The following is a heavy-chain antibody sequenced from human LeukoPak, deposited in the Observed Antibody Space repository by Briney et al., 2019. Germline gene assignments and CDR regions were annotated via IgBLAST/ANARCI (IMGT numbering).Heavy chain of an antibody. V-gene: IGHV3-33*06. J-gene: IGHJ4*02. CDR1: GFSFSSYG. Sequence: GSSLRLSCAACGFSFSSYGMHWVRQAPGKGLDWVTVIWANGSKKNYVDSVKGRFTISRDNSKNTLHLEMNSLRAEDTAVYYCVKANYGENSVFDYWGQGALVTVSS. D-gene: IGHD4-23*01. CDR2: IWANGSKK. CDR3: VKANYGENSVFDY.